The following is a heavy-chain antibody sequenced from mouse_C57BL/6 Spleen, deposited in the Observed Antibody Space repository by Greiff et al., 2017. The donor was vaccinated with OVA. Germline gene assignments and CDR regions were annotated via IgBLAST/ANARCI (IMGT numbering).Heavy chain of an antibody. D-gene: IGHD1-1*01. CDR1: GYTFTRYW. CDR2: INTRNGGT. Sequence: QVQLQQPGTELVKPGASVKLSCKASGYTFTRYWMHWVKQRHGPGLEWIGNINTRNGGTKLNEKFKSKATLTVDKSSSTAYMQLSSLTSEYSSVYYGARRIVHYGSSPYWYFDVWGTGTTVTVSS. J-gene: IGHJ1*03. CDR3: ARRIVHYGSSPYWYFDV. V-gene: IGHV1-53*01.